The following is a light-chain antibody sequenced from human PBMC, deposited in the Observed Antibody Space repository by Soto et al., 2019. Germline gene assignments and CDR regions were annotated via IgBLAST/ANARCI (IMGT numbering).Light chain of an antibody. CDR2: GAS. CDR3: EQYGSSPQWT. J-gene: IGKJ1*01. Sequence: EIVLTQSPGTLSLSPGERATVSYRASQSVSSSYLAWYQQKPGQAPRLLIYGASSRATGIPDRFSGSGSGTDFSLTISRLEPEDFAVYYCEQYGSSPQWTFGQGTKVEIK. V-gene: IGKV3-20*01. CDR1: QSVSSSY.